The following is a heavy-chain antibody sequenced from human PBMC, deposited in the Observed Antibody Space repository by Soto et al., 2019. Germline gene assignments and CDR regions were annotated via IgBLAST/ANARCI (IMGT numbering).Heavy chain of an antibody. J-gene: IGHJ6*02. CDR2: IYYSGTT. Sequence: PSETLSLTCTVSGGSISSGDYYWGWIRQPPGKGLEWIGYIYYSGTTYYNPSLKSRVTISVGTSENQFSLKVSSVTAADTAVYYCARALIQLWPHYYYGMDVWGQGTTVTV. D-gene: IGHD5-18*01. V-gene: IGHV4-30-4*01. CDR3: ARALIQLWPHYYYGMDV. CDR1: GGSISSGDYY.